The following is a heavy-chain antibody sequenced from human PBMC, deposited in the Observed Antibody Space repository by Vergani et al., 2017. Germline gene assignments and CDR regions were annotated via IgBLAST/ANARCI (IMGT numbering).Heavy chain of an antibody. J-gene: IGHJ5*02. D-gene: IGHD2-15*01. CDR2: INSNSGNP. V-gene: IGHV7-4-1*02. CDR3: VRTRSVSCTGGCFYSRWFDP. CDR1: GYTFTNYA. Sequence: QVQLVQSGSEVKKPGASVKVSCRASGYTFTNYALNWVRQAPGQGLEWMGWINSNSGNPTYAQGFKGRFVFSLDSSVSTSYLQINSLQPEDTAVYYCVRTRSVSCTGGCFYSRWFDPWGQGTLVTVSS.